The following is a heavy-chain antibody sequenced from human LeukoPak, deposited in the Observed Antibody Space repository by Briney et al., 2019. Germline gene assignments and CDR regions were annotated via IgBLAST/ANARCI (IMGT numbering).Heavy chain of an antibody. CDR2: ISSSGSTI. V-gene: IGHV3-48*03. CDR3: AREPWWFGELEGGYFDY. CDR1: GFTFSSYE. Sequence: AGSLRLSCAASGFTFSSYEMNWVRQAPGKGLEWVSYISSSGSTIYYADSVKGRFTISRDNAKNSLYLQMNSLRAEDTAVYYCAREPWWFGELEGGYFDYWGQGTLVTVSS. J-gene: IGHJ4*02. D-gene: IGHD3-10*01.